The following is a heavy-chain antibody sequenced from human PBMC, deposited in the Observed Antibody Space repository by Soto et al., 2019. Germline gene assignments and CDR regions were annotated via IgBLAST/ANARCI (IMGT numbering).Heavy chain of an antibody. CDR2: IIPILGIA. Sequence: QVQLVQSGAEVKKPGSSMKVSCKASGGTFSSYTISWVRQAPGQGLEWMGRIIPILGIANYAQKFQGRVTITADKSTSTAYMELSSLRSEDTAVYYCASGDGYNNPFDYWGQGTLVTVSS. V-gene: IGHV1-69*02. J-gene: IGHJ4*02. CDR1: GGTFSSYT. CDR3: ASGDGYNNPFDY. D-gene: IGHD2-21*01.